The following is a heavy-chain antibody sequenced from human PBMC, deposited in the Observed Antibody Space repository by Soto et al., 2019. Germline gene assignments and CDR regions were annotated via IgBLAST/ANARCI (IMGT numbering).Heavy chain of an antibody. CDR1: GGSFSGYY. D-gene: IGHD2-2*01. V-gene: IGHV4-34*01. J-gene: IGHJ6*02. CDR2: INHSGST. CDR3: ARDLGPLYCSSTSCYYYYGMDV. Sequence: SETLSLTCAVYGGSFSGYYWSWIRQPPGKGLEWIGEINHSGSTNYNPSLKSRVTMSVDTSKNQFSLKLSSVTAADTAVYYCARDLGPLYCSSTSCYYYYGMDVWGQGTTVTVSS.